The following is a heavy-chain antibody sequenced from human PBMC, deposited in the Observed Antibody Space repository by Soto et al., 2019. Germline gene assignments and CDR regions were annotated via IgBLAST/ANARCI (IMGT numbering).Heavy chain of an antibody. Sequence: EVQLVESGGGLVQPGGSLKLSCAASGFTFSGSAMHWVRQASGKGLEWVGRIRSKANSYATAYAASVKGRFTISRDDSKNTAYLQMNGLKTEDTAVYYCTSRDLGYCSGGSCYVVDFDYWGQGTLVNVSS. CDR2: IRSKANSYAT. CDR1: GFTFSGSA. J-gene: IGHJ4*02. CDR3: TSRDLGYCSGGSCYVVDFDY. D-gene: IGHD2-15*01. V-gene: IGHV3-73*02.